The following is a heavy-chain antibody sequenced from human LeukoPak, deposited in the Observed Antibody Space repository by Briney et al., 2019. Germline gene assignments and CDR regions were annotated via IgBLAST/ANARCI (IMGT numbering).Heavy chain of an antibody. D-gene: IGHD3-9*01. CDR1: GYTFTSYG. Sequence: GASVKVSCKASGYTFTSYGISWVRQAPGQGLEWMGWISAYNGNTNYAQKLQGRVTMTTDTSTSTAYMELRSLRSDDTAVYYCAKDYHDILTGYSSTPDYWGQGTLVTVSS. V-gene: IGHV1-18*01. CDR3: AKDYHDILTGYSSTPDY. CDR2: ISAYNGNT. J-gene: IGHJ4*02.